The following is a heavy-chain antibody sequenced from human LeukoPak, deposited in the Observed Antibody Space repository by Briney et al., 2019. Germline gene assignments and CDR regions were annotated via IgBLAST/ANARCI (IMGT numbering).Heavy chain of an antibody. CDR3: TRLGGGSPDLIIVPGANKLKWYDP. V-gene: IGHV3-49*04. Sequence: GGSLRLSCAASGFTFSSYAMSWVRQAPGKGLEWVGFIRSKAYGGTTEYAASVKGRFTISRDDSKSIAYLQMNSLKTEDTALYRCTRLGGGSPDLIIVPGANKLKWYDPWGQGTLVTVSS. J-gene: IGHJ5*02. D-gene: IGHD2-2*01. CDR1: GFTFSSYA. CDR2: IRSKAYGGTT.